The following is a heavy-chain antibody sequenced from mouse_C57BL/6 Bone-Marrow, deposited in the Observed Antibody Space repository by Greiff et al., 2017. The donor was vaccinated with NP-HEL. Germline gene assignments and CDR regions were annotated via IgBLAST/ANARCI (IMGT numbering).Heavy chain of an antibody. D-gene: IGHD1-1*01. CDR3: AREGRITTVVAPSYATDY. V-gene: IGHV1-55*01. J-gene: IGHJ4*01. CDR2: IYPGSGST. Sequence: QVQLQQPGAELVKPGASVKMSCKASGYTFTSYWITWVKQRPGQGLEWIGDIYPGSGSTNYNEKFKSKATLTVDTSSSTAYMQLSSLTSDDSAVYYCAREGRITTVVAPSYATDYWGQGTSVTVSS. CDR1: GYTFTSYW.